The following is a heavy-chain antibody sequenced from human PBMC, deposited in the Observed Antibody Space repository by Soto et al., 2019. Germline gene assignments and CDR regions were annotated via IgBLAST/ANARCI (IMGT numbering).Heavy chain of an antibody. V-gene: IGHV4-31*03. CDR1: GGSISSGGYY. CDR2: IYYSGST. Sequence: SETLSLTCTVSGGSISSGGYYWSWIRQHPGKGLEWIGYIYYSGSTYYNPSLKSRVTISVDTSKNQFSLKLSSVTAADTAVYYCARGKGFTIFGVVITDAFDIWGQGTMATVSS. CDR3: ARGKGFTIFGVVITDAFDI. J-gene: IGHJ3*02. D-gene: IGHD3-3*01.